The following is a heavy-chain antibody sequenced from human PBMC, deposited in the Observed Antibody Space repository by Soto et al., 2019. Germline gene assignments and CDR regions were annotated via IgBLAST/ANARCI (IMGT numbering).Heavy chain of an antibody. CDR1: GFTFSNYA. D-gene: IGHD3-10*01. Sequence: QVQLVESGGGVVQPGRSLRLSCAASGFTFSNYAMHWVRQAPGKGLEWVAIISYDGSNKYYADSVKGRFTISRDNSKNTLYLQMNSLRAEDTAVYYCASPYGSGSYPSYWGQGTLVTVSS. J-gene: IGHJ4*02. CDR3: ASPYGSGSYPSY. CDR2: ISYDGSNK. V-gene: IGHV3-30-3*01.